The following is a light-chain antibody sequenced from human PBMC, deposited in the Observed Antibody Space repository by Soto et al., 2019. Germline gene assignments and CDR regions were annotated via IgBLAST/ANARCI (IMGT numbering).Light chain of an antibody. Sequence: EFVLTQSPATLSLSPGESATLSCRAMQSVSSYLAWYQQKPGQAPRLLIYDASNRATGIPARFSGTGSGTAFTLTINNLEPEDFAVYYCQVRTNWSIDFGRGTRLEIK. CDR2: DAS. J-gene: IGKJ5*01. CDR3: QVRTNWSID. V-gene: IGKV3-11*01. CDR1: QSVSSY.